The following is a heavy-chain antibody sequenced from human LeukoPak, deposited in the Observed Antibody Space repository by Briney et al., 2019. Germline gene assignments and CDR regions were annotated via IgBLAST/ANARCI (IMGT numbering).Heavy chain of an antibody. V-gene: IGHV1-69*05. Sequence: ASVKVSCKASGGTFSSYAISWVRQAPGQGLEWMGGIIPIFGTANYAQKFQGRVTITTDESTSTAYMELSSLRSEDTAVYYCARSIAARQFDYYMDVWGKGTTVTVSS. CDR3: ARSIAARQFDYYMDV. CDR1: GGTFSSYA. J-gene: IGHJ6*03. D-gene: IGHD6-6*01. CDR2: IIPIFGTA.